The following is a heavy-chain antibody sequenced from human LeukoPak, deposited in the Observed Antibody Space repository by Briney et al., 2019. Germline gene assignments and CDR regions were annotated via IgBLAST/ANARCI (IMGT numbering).Heavy chain of an antibody. Sequence: GASVKVSCKAPGGTFSSYAISWVRQAPGQGLEWMGGIIPIFGTANYAQKFQGRVTITADESTSTAYMELSSLRSEDTAVYYCASPGFGDPGTFLGRFDYWGQGTLVTVSS. V-gene: IGHV1-69*13. CDR1: GGTFSSYA. CDR3: ASPGFGDPGTFLGRFDY. J-gene: IGHJ4*02. D-gene: IGHD1-14*01. CDR2: IIPIFGTA.